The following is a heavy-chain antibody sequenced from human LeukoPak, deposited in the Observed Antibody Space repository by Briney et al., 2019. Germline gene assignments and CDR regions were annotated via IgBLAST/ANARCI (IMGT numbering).Heavy chain of an antibody. CDR3: ARKPRIRVVVAATSSYYYYYMDV. CDR2: MYSGGST. V-gene: IGHV3-66*01. D-gene: IGHD2-15*01. Sequence: GGSLRLSCAASGLTVSSNYMSWVRQAPGKGLEWVSVMYSGGSTYYADSVKGRFTISRDNAKNSLYLQMNSLRAEDTAVYYCARKPRIRVVVAATSSYYYYYMDVWGKGTTVTVSS. CDR1: GLTVSSNY. J-gene: IGHJ6*03.